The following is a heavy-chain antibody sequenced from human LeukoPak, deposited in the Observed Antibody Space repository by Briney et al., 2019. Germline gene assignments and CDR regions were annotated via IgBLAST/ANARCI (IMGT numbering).Heavy chain of an antibody. CDR3: ADSSGWYGEIDY. J-gene: IGHJ4*02. D-gene: IGHD6-19*01. V-gene: IGHV3-23*01. CDR1: GFTFSSYA. CDR2: ISGSGGST. Sequence: PGGSLRLSCAASGFTFSSYAMSWVRQAPGKGLGRVSAISGSGGSTYYADSVKGRFTISRDNSKNTLYLQMNSLRAEDTAVYYCADSSGWYGEIDYWGQGTLVTVSS.